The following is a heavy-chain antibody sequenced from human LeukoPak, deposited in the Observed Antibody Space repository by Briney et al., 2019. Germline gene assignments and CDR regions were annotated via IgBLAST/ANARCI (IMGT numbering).Heavy chain of an antibody. CDR1: GGTFSRFG. D-gene: IGHD3-9*01. V-gene: IGHV1-69*04. Sequence: GSSVKVSCKASGGTFSRFGVSWVRQAPGQGPEWMGRIIPLLGTSNYAQKFQGRVTISADTSTSTAYMALSSLTSEDTAIYYCARDGDDDVLTGYFKYWGQGSLVTVSS. J-gene: IGHJ4*02. CDR3: ARDGDDDVLTGYFKY. CDR2: IIPLLGTS.